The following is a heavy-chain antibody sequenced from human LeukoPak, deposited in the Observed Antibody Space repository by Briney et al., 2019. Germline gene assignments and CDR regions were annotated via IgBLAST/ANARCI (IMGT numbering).Heavy chain of an antibody. CDR3: ARNYYDSSGYESYYYMDV. CDR1: GGSISSHY. Sequence: PSETLSLTCTVSGGSISSHYWSWIRQPPGKGLEWIGEINHSGSTNYNPSLKSRVTISVDTSKNQFSLKLSSVTAADTAVYYCARNYYDSSGYESYYYMDVWGKGTTVTVSS. J-gene: IGHJ6*03. CDR2: INHSGST. D-gene: IGHD3-22*01. V-gene: IGHV4-34*01.